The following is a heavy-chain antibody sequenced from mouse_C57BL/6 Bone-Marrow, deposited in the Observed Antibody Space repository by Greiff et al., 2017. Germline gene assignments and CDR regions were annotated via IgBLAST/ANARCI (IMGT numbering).Heavy chain of an antibody. CDR2: ISSGGSYT. CDR1: GFTFSSYG. Sequence: EVQGVESGGDLVKPGGSLKLSCAASGFTFSSYGMSWVRQTPDKRLEWVATISSGGSYTYYPDSVKGRFTISRDNAKNTLYLQMSSLKSEDTAMYYCARGGDSSGYRFAYWGQGTLVTVSA. D-gene: IGHD3-2*02. V-gene: IGHV5-6*01. J-gene: IGHJ3*01. CDR3: ARGGDSSGYRFAY.